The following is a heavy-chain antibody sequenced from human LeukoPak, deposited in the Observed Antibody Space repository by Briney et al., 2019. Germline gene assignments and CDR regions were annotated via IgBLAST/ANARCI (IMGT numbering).Heavy chain of an antibody. V-gene: IGHV3-49*04. D-gene: IGHD3-10*01. CDR2: IRSKAYGGTT. CDR1: GFTFDDYA. Sequence: PGRSLRLSCAASGFTFDDYAMSWVRQAPGKGLEWVGFIRSKAYGGTTEYAASVKGRFTISRDDSKSIAYLQMNSLKTEDTAVYYCTRGTPVLLWFGESGTTFDYWGQGTLVTVSS. J-gene: IGHJ4*02. CDR3: TRGTPVLLWFGESGTTFDY.